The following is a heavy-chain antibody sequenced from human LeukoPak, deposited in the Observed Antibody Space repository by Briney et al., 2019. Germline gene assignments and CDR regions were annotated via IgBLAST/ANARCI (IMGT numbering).Heavy chain of an antibody. V-gene: IGHV3-23*01. J-gene: IGHJ4*02. Sequence: GGSLRLSCAASGFTFSSYAMNWVRQAPGKGLEWVSAISGSGSTTYYADYVKGRFTISRDNSKNTLYLQMNSLRAEDTAVYYCARNFRDGYNNSFDYWGQGTLVTVSS. CDR1: GFTFSSYA. D-gene: IGHD5-24*01. CDR2: ISGSGSTT. CDR3: ARNFRDGYNNSFDY.